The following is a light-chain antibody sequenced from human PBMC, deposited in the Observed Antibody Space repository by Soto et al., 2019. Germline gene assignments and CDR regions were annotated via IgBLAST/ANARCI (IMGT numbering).Light chain of an antibody. CDR3: HQYNNWPLT. CDR2: GAS. J-gene: IGKJ5*01. CDR1: QSVSSN. Sequence: EIVMTQTPATLSVSPGEGATLSCKASQSVSSNLAWYQQKPGQAPRLLIYGASTRATGIPAKFSGSGSGTASTLTITSLLSEDFAVYYCHQYNNWPLTFGQGTRLEIK. V-gene: IGKV3-15*01.